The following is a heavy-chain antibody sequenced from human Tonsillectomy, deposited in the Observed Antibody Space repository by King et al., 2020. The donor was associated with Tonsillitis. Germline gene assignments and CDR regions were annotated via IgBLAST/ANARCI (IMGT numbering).Heavy chain of an antibody. V-gene: IGHV4-59*01. Sequence: VQLQESGPGLVKPSETLSLTCTVSGGSISSYYWSWIRQPPGKGLEWIGYIYYSGSTDYNPSLKSRVTISVDTSKNQFSLKRSSVTAADTAMYYCARGGYPLPPYYYYYMDVWGKGTTVTVSS. CDR1: GGSISSYY. J-gene: IGHJ6*03. D-gene: IGHD2-2*01. CDR2: IYYSGST. CDR3: ARGGYPLPPYYYYYMDV.